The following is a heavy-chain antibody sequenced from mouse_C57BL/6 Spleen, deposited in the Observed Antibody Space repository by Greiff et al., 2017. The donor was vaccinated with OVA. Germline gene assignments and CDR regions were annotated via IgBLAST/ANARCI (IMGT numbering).Heavy chain of an antibody. CDR2: IYPRDGST. D-gene: IGHD2-4*01. J-gene: IGHJ4*01. CDR3: ARGGYDYDGGYAMDY. CDR1: GYTFTDHT. Sequence: QVQLKESDAELVKPGASVKISCKVSGYTFTDHTIHWMKQRPEQGLEWIGYIYPRDGSTKYNEKFKGKATLTADKYSSTAYMQLNSLTSEDSAVYFCARGGYDYDGGYAMDYWGQGTSVTVSS. V-gene: IGHV1-78*01.